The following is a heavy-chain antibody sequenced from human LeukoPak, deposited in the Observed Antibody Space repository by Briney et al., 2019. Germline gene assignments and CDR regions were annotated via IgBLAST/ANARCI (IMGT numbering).Heavy chain of an antibody. CDR2: IYPGDSDT. D-gene: IGHD6-13*01. CDR1: GYSFSSYW. J-gene: IGHJ4*02. Sequence: GESLKISCKDSGYSFSSYWIGWVRQMPGKGLEWMGIIYPGDSDTRYSPSFQGQVIISVDKSISTAYLQWSSLKASDTAMYYCARQSYVSGSNSWYFDYWGQGTLVTVSS. V-gene: IGHV5-51*01. CDR3: ARQSYVSGSNSWYFDY.